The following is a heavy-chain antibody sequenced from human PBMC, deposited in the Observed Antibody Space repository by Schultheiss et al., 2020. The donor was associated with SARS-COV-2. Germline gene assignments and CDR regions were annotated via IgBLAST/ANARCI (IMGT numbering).Heavy chain of an antibody. CDR1: GFTFDDYA. J-gene: IGHJ3*02. D-gene: IGHD5-12*01. V-gene: IGHV3-9*01. Sequence: GGSLRLSCAASGFTFDDYAMHWVRQAPGKGLEWVSGISWNSGSIGYADSVKGRFTISRDNSKNTLYLQMNSLRAEDTAVYYCASIVATIRGISDAFDIWGQGTMVTVSS. CDR2: ISWNSGSI. CDR3: ASIVATIRGISDAFDI.